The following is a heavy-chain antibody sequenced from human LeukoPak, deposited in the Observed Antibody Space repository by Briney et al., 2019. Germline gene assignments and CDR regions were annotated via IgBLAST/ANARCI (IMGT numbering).Heavy chain of an antibody. CDR2: ISYDGSNK. CDR1: GSTFSSYA. V-gene: IGHV3-30-3*01. CDR3: ASQGGLLWFGELSGGMDV. Sequence: GGSLRLSCAASGSTFSSYAMNWVRQAPGKGLEWVAFISYDGSNKYYADSVKGRFTISRDNSKNSLYLQMNSLRAEDTAVYYCASQGGLLWFGELSGGMDVWGQGTTVTVSS. J-gene: IGHJ6*02. D-gene: IGHD3-10*01.